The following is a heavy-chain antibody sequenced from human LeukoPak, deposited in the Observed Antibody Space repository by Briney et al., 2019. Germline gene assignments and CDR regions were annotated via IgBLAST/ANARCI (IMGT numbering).Heavy chain of an antibody. CDR3: ATRKKRWLQFVDYYYYYMDV. Sequence: PSETLSLTCTVSGGSISSYYWSWIRQPPGKGLEWIGYIYTSGSTNYNPSLKSRVTISVDTSKNQFSLKLSSVTAADTAVYYCATRKKRWLQFVDYYYYYMDVWGKGTTVTVSS. CDR1: GGSISSYY. J-gene: IGHJ6*03. V-gene: IGHV4-4*09. D-gene: IGHD5-24*01. CDR2: IYTSGST.